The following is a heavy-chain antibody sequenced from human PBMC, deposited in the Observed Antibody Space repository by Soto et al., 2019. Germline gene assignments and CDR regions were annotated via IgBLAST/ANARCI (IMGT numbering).Heavy chain of an antibody. CDR2: IYYSGST. V-gene: IGHV4-30-4*01. D-gene: IGHD1-7*01. CDR3: ARERYNWNYLAPYYYGMDV. CDR1: GGSISSGDYY. Sequence: PSETLSLTCTVSGGSISSGDYYWSWIRQPPGKGLEWIGYIYYSGSTYYNPSLKSRVTISVDTSKNQFSLKLSSVTAADTAVYYCARERYNWNYLAPYYYGMDVWGQGTTVTVSS. J-gene: IGHJ6*02.